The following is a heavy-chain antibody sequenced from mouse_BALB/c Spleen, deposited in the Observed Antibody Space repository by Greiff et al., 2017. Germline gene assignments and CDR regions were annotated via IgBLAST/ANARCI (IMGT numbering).Heavy chain of an antibody. CDR1: GFSLTSYG. Sequence: QVQLQQSGPGLVQPSQSLSITCTVSGFSLTSYGVHWVRQSPGKGLEWLGVIWSGGSTDCNAAFISRLSISKDNSKSQVFFKMNSLQANDTAIYYCASPIYYYGSSLYYYAMDYWGQGTSVTVSS. CDR3: ASPIYYYGSSLYYYAMDY. J-gene: IGHJ4*01. V-gene: IGHV2-2*02. CDR2: IWSGGST. D-gene: IGHD1-1*01.